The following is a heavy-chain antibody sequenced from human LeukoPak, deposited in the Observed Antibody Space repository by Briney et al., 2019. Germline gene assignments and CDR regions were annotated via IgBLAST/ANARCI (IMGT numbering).Heavy chain of an antibody. V-gene: IGHV4-61*02. Sequence: SETLSLTCTVSGGSISSGSYYWSWIRQPAGKGLEWIGRIYTSGGTNYNPSLKSRVTISVDTSKNQFSLKLSSVTAADTAVYYCARGSSLLYYFDYWGQGTLVTVSS. CDR3: ARGSSLLYYFDY. J-gene: IGHJ4*02. CDR1: GGSISSGSYY. CDR2: IYTSGGT. D-gene: IGHD6-13*01.